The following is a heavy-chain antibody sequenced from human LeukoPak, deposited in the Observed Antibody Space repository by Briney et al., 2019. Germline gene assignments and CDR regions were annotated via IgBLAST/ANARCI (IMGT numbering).Heavy chain of an antibody. V-gene: IGHV3-72*01. Sequence: PGGSLRLSCAASGFTFSSYSMNWVRQAPGKGLEWVGRTRNKANSYTTEYAASVKGRYTISRDDSKNSLYLQMNSLKTEDTAVYYCARDSMGATHAFDIWGQGTMVTVSS. J-gene: IGHJ3*02. CDR1: GFTFSSYS. D-gene: IGHD1-26*01. CDR2: TRNKANSYTT. CDR3: ARDSMGATHAFDI.